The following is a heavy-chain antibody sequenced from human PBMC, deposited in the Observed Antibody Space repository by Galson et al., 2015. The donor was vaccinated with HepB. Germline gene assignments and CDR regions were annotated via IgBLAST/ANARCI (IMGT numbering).Heavy chain of an antibody. D-gene: IGHD3-16*02. CDR2: IKQDGSEK. CDR1: GFTFSSYW. J-gene: IGHJ6*02. V-gene: IGHV3-7*03. Sequence: SLRLSCAASGFTFSSYWMSWVRQAPGKGLEWVANIKQDGSEKYYVDSVKGRFTISRGNAKNSLYLQMNSLRAEDTAVYYCARDGITFGGVIGGGYYGMDVWGQGTTVTVSS. CDR3: ARDGITFGGVIGGGYYGMDV.